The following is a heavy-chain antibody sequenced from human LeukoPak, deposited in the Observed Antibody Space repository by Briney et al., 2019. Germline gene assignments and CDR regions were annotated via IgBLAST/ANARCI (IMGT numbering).Heavy chain of an antibody. J-gene: IGHJ5*02. CDR2: IIPIFGTA. D-gene: IGHD3-3*01. CDR1: GGTFSSYA. V-gene: IGHV1-69*01. CDR3: ARLGSGVAYNWFDP. Sequence: ASVKVSCKASGGTFSSYAISWVRQAPGQGLEWMGGIIPIFGTANYAQKFQGRVTVTADESTSTACMELSSLRSEDTAVYYCARLGSGVAYNWFDPWGQGTLVTVSS.